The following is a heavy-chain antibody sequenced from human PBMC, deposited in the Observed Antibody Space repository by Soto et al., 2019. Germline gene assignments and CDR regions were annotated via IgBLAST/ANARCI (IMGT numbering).Heavy chain of an antibody. V-gene: IGHV4-30-4*02. D-gene: IGHD2-21*01. J-gene: IGHJ4*02. CDR2: IYYSGST. Sequence: PSDTLSLTCTVSGGSISSGDYYWSWIRQPPGKGLEWIGYIYYSGSTYYNPSLKSRVTISVDTSKNQFSLKLSSVTAADTAVYYCARDRIIRRGLIDYWGQGTLVTVSS. CDR1: GGSISSGDYY. CDR3: ARDRIIRRGLIDY.